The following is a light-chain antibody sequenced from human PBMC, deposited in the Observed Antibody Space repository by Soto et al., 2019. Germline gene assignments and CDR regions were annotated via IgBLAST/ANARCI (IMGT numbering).Light chain of an antibody. CDR1: QTISSW. CDR2: S. CDR3: QHYNSYSEA. J-gene: IGKJ1*01. Sequence: DIQMTQSPSTLSGSVGDRVTITCRARQTISSWLAWYHKASTLKSGVPSRFSGSGSGTEFTLTISSLQPDDFATYYCQHYNSYSEAFGQGTKVDIK. V-gene: IGKV1-5*03.